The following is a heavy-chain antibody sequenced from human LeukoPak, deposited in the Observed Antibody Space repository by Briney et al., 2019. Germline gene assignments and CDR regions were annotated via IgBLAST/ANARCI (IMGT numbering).Heavy chain of an antibody. V-gene: IGHV5-51*01. CDR2: IYPGDSDT. J-gene: IGHJ4*02. CDR1: GYSFTSYW. Sequence: GESLKISCKGSGYSFTSYWIGWVRQMPGKGLEWMGIIYPGDSDTRYSPSFQGQVTISADKSISTACLQWSSLKASDTAVYYCARRGSCTSTSCYEYFDYWGQGTLVTVSS. CDR3: ARRGSCTSTSCYEYFDY. D-gene: IGHD2-2*01.